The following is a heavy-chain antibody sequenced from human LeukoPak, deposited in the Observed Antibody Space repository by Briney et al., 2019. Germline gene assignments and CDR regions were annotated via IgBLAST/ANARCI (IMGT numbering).Heavy chain of an antibody. J-gene: IGHJ4*02. D-gene: IGHD3-10*01. CDR1: GFSLSTSGMC. Sequence: QTLTLTCTFSGFSLSTSGMCVIWIPQPPGRAREWLARIDWDDDKYYSTSPKTRRTISKDTSKTQVVLTMTNMDPVDTATYYCARGDYGSVDYWGQGTLVTVSS. CDR3: ARGDYGSVDY. V-gene: IGHV2-70*11. CDR2: IDWDDDK.